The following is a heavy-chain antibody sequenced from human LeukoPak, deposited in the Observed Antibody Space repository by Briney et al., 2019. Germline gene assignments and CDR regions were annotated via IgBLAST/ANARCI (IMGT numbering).Heavy chain of an antibody. V-gene: IGHV3-66*01. J-gene: IGHJ4*02. Sequence: GGSLRLSCAASGFTVSSNYMSWVRQAPGKGLEWVSVIYSGGSTYYADSVKGRFTISRDNSKNTLYLQMNSLRAEDTAVYYCASWSYYWDYFDYWGQGTLVTVSS. CDR2: IYSGGST. CDR1: GFTVSSNY. CDR3: ASWSYYWDYFDY. D-gene: IGHD1-26*01.